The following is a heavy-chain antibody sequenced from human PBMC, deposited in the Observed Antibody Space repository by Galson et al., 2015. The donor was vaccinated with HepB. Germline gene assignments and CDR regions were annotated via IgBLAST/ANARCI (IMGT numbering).Heavy chain of an antibody. CDR3: ATGRVRRFLEWLPRFDY. J-gene: IGHJ4*02. V-gene: IGHV1-24*01. CDR2: FDPEDGET. CDR1: GYTLTDLS. Sequence: SVKVSCKVSGYTLTDLSMHWVRQAPRKGLEWMGGFDPEDGETTYAQKFQGRVTMTEDTSKDTAYMELSSLRSEDTAVYYCATGRVRRFLEWLPRFDYLVQGTLFTVSS. D-gene: IGHD3-3*01.